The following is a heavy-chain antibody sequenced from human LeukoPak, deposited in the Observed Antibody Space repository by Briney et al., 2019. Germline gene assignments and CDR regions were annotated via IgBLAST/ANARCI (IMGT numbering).Heavy chain of an antibody. D-gene: IGHD6-19*01. CDR3: ARDGGWYRDY. CDR1: GXTFSNYW. V-gene: IGHV3-7*04. Sequence: GGSLRLSCEASGXTFSNYWMTWVRQAPGKGLEWVANIRQDGGDKNYIDSVRGRFTISRDNAKNSLYLQMNSLRAEDTALYYCARDGGWYRDYWGQGSLVTVSS. CDR2: IRQDGGDK. J-gene: IGHJ4*02.